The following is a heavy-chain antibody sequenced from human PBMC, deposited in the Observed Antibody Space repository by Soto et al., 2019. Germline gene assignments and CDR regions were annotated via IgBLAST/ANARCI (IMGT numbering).Heavy chain of an antibody. CDR1: GGTFSSYA. V-gene: IGHV1-69*12. Sequence: QVQLVQSGAEVKKPGSSVKVSCKASGGTFSSYAISWVRQAPGQGLEWMGGIIPIFGTANYAQKFQGRVTITADESTSTAYMELNSLRSEDTAVYYCARAPSRGPPTYFDYWGQGTLVTVSS. D-gene: IGHD2-15*01. CDR3: ARAPSRGPPTYFDY. CDR2: IIPIFGTA. J-gene: IGHJ4*02.